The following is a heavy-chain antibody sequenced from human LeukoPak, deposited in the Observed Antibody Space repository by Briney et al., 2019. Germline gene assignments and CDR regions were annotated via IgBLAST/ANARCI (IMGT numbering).Heavy chain of an antibody. CDR2: IYYSGST. V-gene: IGHV4-39*07. CDR1: GGSISSSGYY. CDR3: ARLYGNYQNYLDY. D-gene: IGHD1-7*01. J-gene: IGHJ4*02. Sequence: PSETLSLTCTVSGGSISSSGYYWGWIRQPPGKGLEWIGSIYYSGSTYYNPSLKSRVTISVDTSKNQFSLKLSSVTAADTAVYYCARLYGNYQNYLDYWGQGTLATVSS.